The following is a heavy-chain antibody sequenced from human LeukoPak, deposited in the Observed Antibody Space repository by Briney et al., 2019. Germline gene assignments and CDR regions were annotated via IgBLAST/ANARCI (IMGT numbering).Heavy chain of an antibody. J-gene: IGHJ5*02. CDR2: ISYDGSNK. CDR1: GFTLSSYG. Sequence: PGRSLRLSCAASGFTLSSYGMHWVRQAPGKGLERVAVISYDGSNKYYADSVKGRFTISRDNSKNTLYLQMNSLRAEDTAVYYCAGGYSGYGFDPWGQGTLVTVSS. D-gene: IGHD5-12*01. CDR3: AGGYSGYGFDP. V-gene: IGHV3-30*03.